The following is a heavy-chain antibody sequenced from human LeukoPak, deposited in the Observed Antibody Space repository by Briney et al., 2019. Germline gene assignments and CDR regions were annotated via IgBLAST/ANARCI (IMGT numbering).Heavy chain of an antibody. Sequence: GGALRLSCAASGFTFSSYGMHWVRQAPGKGLEWVAVIWYDGSNKYYADSVKGRFTISRDNSKNTLYLQMNSLRAEDTAVYYCEKGRGYSGSYESAFDYWGQGTLVTVSS. V-gene: IGHV3-33*06. CDR3: EKGRGYSGSYESAFDY. D-gene: IGHD1-26*01. CDR2: IWYDGSNK. J-gene: IGHJ4*02. CDR1: GFTFSSYG.